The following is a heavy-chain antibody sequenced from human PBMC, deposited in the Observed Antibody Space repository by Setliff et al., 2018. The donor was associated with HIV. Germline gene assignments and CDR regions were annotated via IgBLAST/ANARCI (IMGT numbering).Heavy chain of an antibody. V-gene: IGHV4-34*01. CDR2: INHSGDT. CDR3: ARAQTRPSHYYSYYMDV. J-gene: IGHJ6*03. Sequence: SETLSLTCAVYGGTFNNYYWSWLRQPPGKGLEWIGEINHSGDTNYNPSLKSRATISVDTTNSHFSLKLSSVTAADTAVYFCARAQTRPSHYYSYYMDVWGKGTTVTVSS. CDR1: GGTFNNYY.